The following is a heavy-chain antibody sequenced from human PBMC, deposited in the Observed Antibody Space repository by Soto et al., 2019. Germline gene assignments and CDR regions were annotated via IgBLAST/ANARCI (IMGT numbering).Heavy chain of an antibody. CDR2: INHSGSA. D-gene: IGHD2-15*01. CDR1: GGSFSGYF. Sequence: SETLSLTCAVSGGSFSGYFWTWIRQPPGKGLEWIGEINHSGSANYNPSLESRVTISVDTSKNQFSLNLNSVTAADTAVYYCARGRCSGGNCYPDLDYWGQGALVTVSS. CDR3: ARGRCSGGNCYPDLDY. J-gene: IGHJ4*02. V-gene: IGHV4-34*01.